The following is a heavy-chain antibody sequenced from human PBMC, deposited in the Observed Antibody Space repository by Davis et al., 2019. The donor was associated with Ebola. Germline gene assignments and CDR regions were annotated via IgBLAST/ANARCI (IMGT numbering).Heavy chain of an antibody. CDR1: GFTFSSYW. D-gene: IGHD2/OR15-2a*01. CDR2: INGDGSST. CDR3: ARWDYCNANDCWTLDY. V-gene: IGHV3-74*01. J-gene: IGHJ4*02. Sequence: GESLKISCAASGFTFSSYWMHWVRQVPGKGLVWVSRINGDGSSTDYADSVKGQFTISRDNAKHSLYLQMDSLRVEDTAVYYCARWDYCNANDCWTLDYWGQGTLVTVSS.